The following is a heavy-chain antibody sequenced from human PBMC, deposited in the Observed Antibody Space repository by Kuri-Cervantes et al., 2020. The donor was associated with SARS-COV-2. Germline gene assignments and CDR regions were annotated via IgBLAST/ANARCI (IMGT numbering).Heavy chain of an antibody. CDR2: TWHDGSIE. V-gene: IGHV3-33*01. D-gene: IGHD2-2*01. Sequence: GESLKISCAASGFTFSRHGMHWVRQAPGKGLEWVAVTWHDGSIEYYADSVKGRFTISRDNSKNTLYLHMNSLRAEDTAVYYCARGPGCSSTNCPNFDYLGQGTLVTVSS. J-gene: IGHJ4*02. CDR3: ARGPGCSSTNCPNFDY. CDR1: GFTFSRHG.